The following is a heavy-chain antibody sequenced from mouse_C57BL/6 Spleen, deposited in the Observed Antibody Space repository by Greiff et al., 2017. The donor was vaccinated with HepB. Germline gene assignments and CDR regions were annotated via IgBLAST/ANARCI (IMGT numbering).Heavy chain of an antibody. CDR2: IDPENGDT. D-gene: IGHD1-1*01. CDR1: GFNIKDDY. CDR3: TTCRYYVYYFDY. Sequence: VQLQQSGAELVRPGASVKLSCTASGFNIKDDYMHWVKQRPEQGLEWIGWIDPENGDTEYASKFQGKATITADTSSNTAYLQLSSLTSEDTAVYYCTTCRYYVYYFDYWGQGTTLTVSS. V-gene: IGHV14-4*01. J-gene: IGHJ2*01.